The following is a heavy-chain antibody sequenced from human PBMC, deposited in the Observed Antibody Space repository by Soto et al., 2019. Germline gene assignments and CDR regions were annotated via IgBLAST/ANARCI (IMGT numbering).Heavy chain of an antibody. Sequence: HPGGSLRLSCAASGFTFSSYAMSWVRQAPGKGLEWVSAISGSGGSTYYADSVKGRFTISRDNSKNTLYLQMNSLRAEDTAVYYCAKEARYYDSSGYLFDYWGQGTLVTVSS. D-gene: IGHD3-22*01. J-gene: IGHJ4*02. CDR2: ISGSGGST. V-gene: IGHV3-23*01. CDR1: GFTFSSYA. CDR3: AKEARYYDSSGYLFDY.